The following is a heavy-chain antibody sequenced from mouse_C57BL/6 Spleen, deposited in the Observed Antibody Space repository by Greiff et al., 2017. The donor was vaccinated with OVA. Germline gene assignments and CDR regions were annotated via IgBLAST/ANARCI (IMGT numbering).Heavy chain of an antibody. J-gene: IGHJ2*01. Sequence: QVQLQQPGAELVKPGASVKVSCKASGYTFTSYWMHWVKQRPGQGLEWIGRIHPSDSDTNYNQKFKGKATLTVEKSSSTAYMQLSSLTSEDSAVYYWAITYYYGSSNGYYWGQGTTLTVSS. CDR1: GYTFTSYW. D-gene: IGHD1-1*01. CDR2: IHPSDSDT. V-gene: IGHV1-74*01. CDR3: AITYYYGSSNGYY.